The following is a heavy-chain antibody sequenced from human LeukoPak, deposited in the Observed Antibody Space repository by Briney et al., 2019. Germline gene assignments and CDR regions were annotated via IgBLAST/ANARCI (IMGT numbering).Heavy chain of an antibody. Sequence: SETLSLTCTVSGGSISSSYWSWIRQPPGKGLEWIGFIYYTGSTNYSPSLKSRVTISVDTSKNQFSLKLNSVTAADTAVYYCARVARITMIVVVITDDPFDIWGQGTMVTVSS. CDR3: ARVARITMIVVVITDDPFDI. V-gene: IGHV4-59*12. CDR1: GGSISSSY. CDR2: IYYTGST. D-gene: IGHD3-22*01. J-gene: IGHJ3*02.